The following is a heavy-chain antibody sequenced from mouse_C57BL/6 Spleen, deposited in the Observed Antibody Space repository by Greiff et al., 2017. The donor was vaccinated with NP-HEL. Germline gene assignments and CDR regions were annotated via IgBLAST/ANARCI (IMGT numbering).Heavy chain of an antibody. CDR2: ISDGGSYT. V-gene: IGHV5-4*01. D-gene: IGHD2-3*01. CDR1: GFTFSSYA. CDR3: ARDEAVLGYYDY. Sequence: EVMLVESGGGLVKPGGSLKLSCAASGFTFSSYAMSWVRQTPEKRLEWVATISDGGSYTYYPDNVKGRFTISRDNAKNNLYLQMSHLKSEDTAMYYCARDEAVLGYYDYWGQGTTLTVSS. J-gene: IGHJ2*01.